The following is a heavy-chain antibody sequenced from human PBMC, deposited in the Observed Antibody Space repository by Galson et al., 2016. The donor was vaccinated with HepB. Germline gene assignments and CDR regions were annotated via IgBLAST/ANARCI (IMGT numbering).Heavy chain of an antibody. J-gene: IGHJ4*02. CDR2: ISGSGGIT. CDR1: GFSVGGHA. Sequence: SLRLSCAAPGFSVGGHAMSWVRQGPGKGLDWVSGISGSGGITSYAVSVKGRFTISRDDSKNTVFLQVNSLRVEDTAVYYCAKGRSYSNGFYYFDYWGRGTLVTVSS. CDR3: AKGRSYSNGFYYFDY. D-gene: IGHD6-19*01. V-gene: IGHV3-23*01.